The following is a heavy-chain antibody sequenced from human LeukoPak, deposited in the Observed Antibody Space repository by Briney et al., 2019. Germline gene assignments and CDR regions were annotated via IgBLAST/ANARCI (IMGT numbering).Heavy chain of an antibody. Sequence: PLGVLRLSCAASGFTFSSYGMHWVRQAPGKGLEWVAVISYDGSNKYYADFVKGRFTISRDNSKNTLYLQMNSLRAEDTAVYYCAKDLISAFFDPWGQGTLVTVSS. J-gene: IGHJ5*02. CDR3: AKDLISAFFDP. CDR1: GFTFSSYG. D-gene: IGHD2-8*01. CDR2: ISYDGSNK. V-gene: IGHV3-30*18.